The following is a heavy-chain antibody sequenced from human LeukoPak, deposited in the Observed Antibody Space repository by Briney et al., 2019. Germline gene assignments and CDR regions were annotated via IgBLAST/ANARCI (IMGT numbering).Heavy chain of an antibody. CDR1: GYTFTNYG. V-gene: IGHV1-18*01. CDR3: ARDDYIFDAFDI. Sequence: GASVKVSCKASGYTFTNYGISWVRQAPGQGLEWMGWIGPYNGNTNYAPKFQGRVTMATDTSTSTAYMELRSLKSDDTAVYYCARDDYIFDAFDIWGQGTMVSVSS. J-gene: IGHJ3*02. CDR2: IGPYNGNT. D-gene: IGHD3-9*01.